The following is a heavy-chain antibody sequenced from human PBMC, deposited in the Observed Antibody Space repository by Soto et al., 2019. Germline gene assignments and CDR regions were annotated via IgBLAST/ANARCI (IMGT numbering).Heavy chain of an antibody. D-gene: IGHD2-2*01. J-gene: IGHJ6*03. Sequence: GGSLRLSCAASGFTFSSYAMSWVRQAPGKGLEWVSAISGSGGSTYYADSVKGRFTISRDNSKNTLYLQMNSLRAEDTAVYYCAKDNIVVVPAATYYMDVWGKGTTVTVS. CDR3: AKDNIVVVPAATYYMDV. CDR2: ISGSGGST. V-gene: IGHV3-23*01. CDR1: GFTFSSYA.